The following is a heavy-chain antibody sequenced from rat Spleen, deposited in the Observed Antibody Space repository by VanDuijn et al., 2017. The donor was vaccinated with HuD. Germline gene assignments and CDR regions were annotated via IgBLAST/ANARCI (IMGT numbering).Heavy chain of an antibody. V-gene: IGHV5-20*01. CDR3: TKRGPPGEGYMDY. J-gene: IGHJ2*01. D-gene: IGHD2-3*01. CDR1: GFTFSDYG. Sequence: EVQLVESDGGLVQPGRSLKLSCAASGFTFSDYGMAWVRQAPTKGLEWVASISYDGGSTYYRDSVRGRFTISRDNARSTLYLQMDSLRSEDTATYYCTKRGPPGEGYMDYWGQGVMVTVSS. CDR2: ISYDGGST.